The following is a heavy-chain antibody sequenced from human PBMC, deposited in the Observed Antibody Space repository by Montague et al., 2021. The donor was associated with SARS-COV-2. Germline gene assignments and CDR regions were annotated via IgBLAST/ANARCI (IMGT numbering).Heavy chain of an antibody. CDR1: GASISSRSW. CDR3: ARGVAGDYCEDGKIRDFSWFDP. D-gene: IGHD3-22*01. V-gene: IGHV4-4*02. J-gene: IGHJ5*02. Sequence: SETLSLTCAVSGASISSRSWWSWVRQPPGKGLWWMAVVYNAGSKYYNASRARRTILSVDKSNNQFSLKLTSVTAAATAVYFCARGVAGDYCEDGKIRDFSWFDPWGQGTLVTVSS. CDR2: VYNAGSK.